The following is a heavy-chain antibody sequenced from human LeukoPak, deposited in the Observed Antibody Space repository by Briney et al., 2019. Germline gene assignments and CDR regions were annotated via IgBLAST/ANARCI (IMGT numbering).Heavy chain of an antibody. D-gene: IGHD3-22*01. Sequence: GGSLRLSCVASGFTLSSYAMSWVRQAPGKGLEWVSSISRSSSYIYYADSVKGRFTISRDNAKDSLYLQMNSLRAEDTAVYYCARDSPYDSSGYYWKNAFDIWGQGTMVTVSS. CDR3: ARDSPYDSSGYYWKNAFDI. J-gene: IGHJ3*02. V-gene: IGHV3-21*01. CDR1: GFTLSSYA. CDR2: ISRSSSYI.